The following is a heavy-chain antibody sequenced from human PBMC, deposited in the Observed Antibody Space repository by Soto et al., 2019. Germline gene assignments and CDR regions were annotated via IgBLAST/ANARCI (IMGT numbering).Heavy chain of an antibody. CDR1: GGSISSYY. CDR2: IYYRGST. V-gene: IGHV4-59*01. CDR3: ARAGGDFWSGYPYYYYGMDV. Sequence: SETLSLNFTVTGGSISSYYWSWIWKLAGMGLELIGYIYYRGSTNYNPSLKSRVTISVDTSKNQFSLKLSSVTAADTAVYYCARAGGDFWSGYPYYYYGMDVWGQGTTVT. D-gene: IGHD3-3*01. J-gene: IGHJ6*02.